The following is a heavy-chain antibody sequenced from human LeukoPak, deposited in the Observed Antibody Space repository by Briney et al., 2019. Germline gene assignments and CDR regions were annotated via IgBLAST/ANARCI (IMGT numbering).Heavy chain of an antibody. J-gene: IGHJ4*02. D-gene: IGHD2-21*02. CDR3: ARDDYYFDS. CDR2: TYYRSRWFN. V-gene: IGHV6-1*01. Sequence: SQTLSLTCAISGDSVSGNRVAWNWIRQSPSRGLEWLGWTYYRSRWFNDYAVSVKSRISINPDTSKNQFSLQLNSVTPEDTAVYYCARDDYYFDSWGQGTPVTVSS. CDR1: GDSVSGNRVA.